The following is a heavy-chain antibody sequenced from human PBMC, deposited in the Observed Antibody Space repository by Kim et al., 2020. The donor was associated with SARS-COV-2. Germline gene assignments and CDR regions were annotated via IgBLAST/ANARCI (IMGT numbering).Heavy chain of an antibody. CDR2: ST. CDR3: AGGGISRIDY. J-gene: IGHJ4*02. D-gene: IGHD3-10*01. Sequence: STSYTPSHKSRVTRSGETSKNRFSLNLSSVTAADTAVYYCAGGGISRIDYWGRGTLVTVSP. V-gene: IGHV4-61*02.